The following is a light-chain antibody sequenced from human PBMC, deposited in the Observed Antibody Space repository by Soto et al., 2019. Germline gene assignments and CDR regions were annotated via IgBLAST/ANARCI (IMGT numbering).Light chain of an antibody. V-gene: IGKV1-5*01. CDR1: QTISGW. CDR3: LQYNGYYRT. Sequence: DIQMTQSPSTLSASVGDTVIITCRASQTISGWLAWYQQRPGKAPNLLIFDASTLESGVPSRFSGSGSGTTFTLTISSLQSDDFATYYCLQYNGYYRTFGQGTKVEIK. CDR2: DAS. J-gene: IGKJ1*01.